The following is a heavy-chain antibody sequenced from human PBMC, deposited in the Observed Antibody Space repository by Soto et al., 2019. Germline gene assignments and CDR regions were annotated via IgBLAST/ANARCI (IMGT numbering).Heavy chain of an antibody. J-gene: IGHJ5*02. CDR3: AKANYYDSSGRGSWFDP. Sequence: PRGSLRLSCAASGFTFTSYGIHCVRHSPWKGLEWVGVISYDGSNKYYADSVKGRFTISRDNSKNTLYLQMNSLRAEDTAVYYCAKANYYDSSGRGSWFDPWGQGTLVTVSS. V-gene: IGHV3-30*18. CDR2: ISYDGSNK. D-gene: IGHD3-22*01. CDR1: GFTFTSYG.